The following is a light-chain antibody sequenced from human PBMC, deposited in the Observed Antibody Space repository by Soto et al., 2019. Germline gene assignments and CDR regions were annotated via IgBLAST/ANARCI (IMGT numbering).Light chain of an antibody. CDR1: QSVPSSY. J-gene: IGKJ4*01. CDR2: GAS. Sequence: EIVLTQSPGTLSLSPGERATLSCRTSQSVPSSYFAWYQQKPGQAPRLLIYGASSRATGIPNRFSGSGSGTDFTLAINRLEPEDFAVYYCPQFGISAPFIFGGGTKVDIK. CDR3: PQFGISAPFI. V-gene: IGKV3-20*01.